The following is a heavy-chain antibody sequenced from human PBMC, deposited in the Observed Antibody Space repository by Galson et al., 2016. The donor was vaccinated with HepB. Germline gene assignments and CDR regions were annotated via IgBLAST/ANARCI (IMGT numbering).Heavy chain of an antibody. J-gene: IGHJ6*02. D-gene: IGHD3-10*01. CDR1: GFTFSSYW. V-gene: IGHV3-7*01. CDR2: IKEDGSEK. Sequence: SLRLSCAASGFTFSSYWMSWVRQAPEKGLEWVANIKEDGSEKYYVDSVKGRITISRDNAKNSLYLQMNSLRADDTSVYYSARGRLWVGEPHYYGMDVWGQGTTVTVSS. CDR3: ARGRLWVGEPHYYGMDV.